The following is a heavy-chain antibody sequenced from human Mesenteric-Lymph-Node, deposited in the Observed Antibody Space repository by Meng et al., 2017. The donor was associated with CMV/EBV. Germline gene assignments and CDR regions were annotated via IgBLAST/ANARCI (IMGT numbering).Heavy chain of an antibody. J-gene: IGHJ4*02. D-gene: IGHD4-23*01. V-gene: IGHV4-34*01. Sequence: QVQLQQWGAGLLKPPETLSLTCAVYGGSFSVYYWSWIRQPPGKGLEWIGENNHSGSTNYNPSLKSRVTISVDTSKNQFSLKLSSVTAADTAVYYCARHQRWLKSEGGFNYWGQGTLVTVSS. CDR2: NNHSGST. CDR3: ARHQRWLKSEGGFNY. CDR1: GGSFSVYY.